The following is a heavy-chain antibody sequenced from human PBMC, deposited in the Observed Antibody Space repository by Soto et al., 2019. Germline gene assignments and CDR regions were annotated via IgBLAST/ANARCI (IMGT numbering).Heavy chain of an antibody. J-gene: IGHJ4*02. CDR3: AKSHEFGVVILYYFDY. CDR2: ISGSGGST. Sequence: PGGALGLSCAASGFTYRNYAMSWVRQAPGKGLEWVSAISGSGGSTYYADSVKGRFTISRDNSKNTLYLQMNSLRAEDTAVYYCAKSHEFGVVILYYFDYWGQGTLVTVSS. CDR1: GFTYRNYA. V-gene: IGHV3-23*01. D-gene: IGHD3-3*01.